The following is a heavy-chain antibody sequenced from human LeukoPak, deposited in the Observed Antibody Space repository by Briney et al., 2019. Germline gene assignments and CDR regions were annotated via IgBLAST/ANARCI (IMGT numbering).Heavy chain of an antibody. V-gene: IGHV1-2*06. Sequence: ASVKVSCKACGYTFTGYYMHWVRQAPGQGLEWMGRINPNSGGTNYAQKFQGRVTMTRDTSISTAYMELSRLRSDDTAVYYCARDLRSSAYFDYWGQGTLVTVSS. D-gene: IGHD6-6*01. CDR2: INPNSGGT. J-gene: IGHJ4*02. CDR3: ARDLRSSAYFDY. CDR1: GYTFTGYY.